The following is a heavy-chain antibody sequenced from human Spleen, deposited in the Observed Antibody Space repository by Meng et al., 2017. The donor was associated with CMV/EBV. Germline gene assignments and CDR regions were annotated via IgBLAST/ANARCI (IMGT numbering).Heavy chain of an antibody. CDR2: VFYSGRT. J-gene: IGHJ4*02. D-gene: IGHD3-3*01. Sequence: CTISGGSVTIGSFFWSWIRQPPGKGLEWIGYVFYSGRTNYNPSLKSRATISVDTSKRRFSLKLRSVTAADTAVYYCARDRGYYGTNDYWGQGSLVTVSS. CDR3: ARDRGYYGTNDY. CDR1: GGSVTIGSFF. V-gene: IGHV4-61*01.